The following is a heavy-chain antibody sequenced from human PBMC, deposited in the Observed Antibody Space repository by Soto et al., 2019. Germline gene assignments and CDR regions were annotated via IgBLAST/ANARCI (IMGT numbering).Heavy chain of an antibody. V-gene: IGHV3-73*01. CDR2: IRSKANSYAT. CDR3: TTGDGAAGYYYYGMDV. CDR1: GFTFSGSA. J-gene: IGHJ6*02. D-gene: IGHD6-13*01. Sequence: PGGSLRLSCAASGFTFSGSAMHWVRQASGKGLEWVGRIRSKANSYATAYAASVKGRFTISRDDSKNTAYLQMNSLKTEDTAVYYCTTGDGAAGYYYYGMDVWGQGTTVTVSS.